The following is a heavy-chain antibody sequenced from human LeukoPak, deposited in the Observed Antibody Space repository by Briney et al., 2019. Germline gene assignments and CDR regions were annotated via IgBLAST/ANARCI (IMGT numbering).Heavy chain of an antibody. J-gene: IGHJ5*02. CDR2: ISYDGSNK. CDR1: GFTFSSYG. CDR3: AKGHEGIFDP. Sequence: PGGSLRLSCAASGFTFSSYGMHWVRQAPGKGLEWVAVISYDGSNKYYADSVKGRFTISRDNSKNTLYLQMNSLRAEDTAVYYCAKGHEGIFDPWGQGTLVTVSS. V-gene: IGHV3-30*18. D-gene: IGHD6-13*01.